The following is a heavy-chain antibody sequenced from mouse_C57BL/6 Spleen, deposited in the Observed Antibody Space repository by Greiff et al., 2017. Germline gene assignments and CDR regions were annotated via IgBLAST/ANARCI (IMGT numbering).Heavy chain of an antibody. CDR2: IRSKSNNYAT. CDR3: VRSGTAY. J-gene: IGHJ3*01. V-gene: IGHV10-1*01. Sequence: EAGGGLVQPKGSLKLSCAASGFSFNTYAMNWVRQAPGKGLEWVARIRSKSNNYATYYADSVKDRFTISRDDSESMLYLQMNNLKTEDTAMYYCVRSGTAYWGQGTLVTVSA. D-gene: IGHD4-1*01. CDR1: GFSFNTYA.